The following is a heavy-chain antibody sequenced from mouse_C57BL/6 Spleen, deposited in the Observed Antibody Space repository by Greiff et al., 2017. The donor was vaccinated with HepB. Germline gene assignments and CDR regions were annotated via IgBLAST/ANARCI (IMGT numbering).Heavy chain of an antibody. J-gene: IGHJ2*01. V-gene: IGHV3-6*01. D-gene: IGHD2-2*01. CDR1: GYSITSGYY. Sequence: VQLQQSGPGLVKPSQSLSLTCSVTGYSITSGYYWNWIRQFPGNKLEWMGYISYDGSNNYNPSLKNRISITRDTSKNQFFLKLNSVTTEDTATYYCAREEGYDESFDYWGQGTTLTVSS. CDR3: AREEGYDESFDY. CDR2: ISYDGSN.